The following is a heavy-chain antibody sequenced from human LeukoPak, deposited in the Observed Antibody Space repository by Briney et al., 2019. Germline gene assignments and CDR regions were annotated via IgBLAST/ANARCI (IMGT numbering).Heavy chain of an antibody. Sequence: ASVKVSCKASGYTFTGYYMHWVQQAPGQGLEWMGWINPNSGGTNYAQKFQGRVTMTRDTSISTAYMELSRLRSDDTAVYCCARDTAMVTYWFDPWGQGTLVTVSS. CDR3: ARDTAMVTYWFDP. CDR2: INPNSGGT. CDR1: GYTFTGYY. V-gene: IGHV1-2*02. D-gene: IGHD5-18*01. J-gene: IGHJ5*02.